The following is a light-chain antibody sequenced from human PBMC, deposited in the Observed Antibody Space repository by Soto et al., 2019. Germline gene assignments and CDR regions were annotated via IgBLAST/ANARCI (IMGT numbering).Light chain of an antibody. Sequence: EIVMTQSPAPLSVSPGERATLSCRASQSVSSNLAWYQQKPGQAPRLLIYGASTRATGIPARFSGSGSVTEFTLTISSLRSEDFAVYYCQQYNNWPPWTFGQGTKVEIK. V-gene: IGKV3-15*01. CDR2: GAS. J-gene: IGKJ1*01. CDR1: QSVSSN. CDR3: QQYNNWPPWT.